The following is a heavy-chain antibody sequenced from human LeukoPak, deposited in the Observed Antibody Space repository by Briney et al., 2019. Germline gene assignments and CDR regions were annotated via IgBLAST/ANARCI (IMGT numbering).Heavy chain of an antibody. CDR1: GFSFITNS. V-gene: IGHV3-21*01. J-gene: IGHJ4*02. Sequence: GGSLRLSCADSGFSFITNSMNWVRQAPGKGLEWGSSISSSSSYIYYADSVKGRFTISRDNAQNPRYLQMNSLIAVATGAYDCASDWSGGQLERLFDFDYWGQGTLVTVSS. CDR3: ASDWSGGQLERLFDFDY. CDR2: ISSSSSYI. D-gene: IGHD1-1*01.